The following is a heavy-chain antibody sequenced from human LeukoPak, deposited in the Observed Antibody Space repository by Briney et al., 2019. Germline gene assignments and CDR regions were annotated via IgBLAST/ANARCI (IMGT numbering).Heavy chain of an antibody. D-gene: IGHD1-26*01. CDR1: GFTFSNAW. J-gene: IGHJ6*03. CDR3: SVYESYLYYYYMDV. Sequence: GGSLRLFCGASGFTFSNAWMLWLRPAPGRGRAGVGRMKSKTDGGTTDYAAPVKRRFTISRDDSKNTLYLQMNSLKTEDTAVYYCSVYESYLYYYYMDVWGKGTTVTVSS. V-gene: IGHV3-15*01. CDR2: MKSKTDGGTT.